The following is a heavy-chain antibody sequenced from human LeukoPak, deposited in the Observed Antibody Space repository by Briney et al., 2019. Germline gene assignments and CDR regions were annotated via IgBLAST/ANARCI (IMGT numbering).Heavy chain of an antibody. CDR2: ISSGAITM. V-gene: IGHV3-48*03. CDR3: ALLAVASDFDY. D-gene: IGHD6-19*01. J-gene: IGHJ4*02. Sequence: PGGSLRLSCAASGFMFRSFEMYWVRQAPGKGLEWIAYISSGAITMYHADSVKGRFTISRDDAKNSLFLQMNSLRAEDTAVYYCALLAVASDFDYWGQGALVTVSS. CDR1: GFMFRSFE.